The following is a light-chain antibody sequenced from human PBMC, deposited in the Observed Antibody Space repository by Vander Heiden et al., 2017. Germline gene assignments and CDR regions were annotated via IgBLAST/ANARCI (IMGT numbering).Light chain of an antibody. V-gene: IGLV5-45*03. CDR2: YKSDSDK. J-gene: IGLJ2*01. CDR3: MIWHSSAVV. Sequence: AVLPQPSSLPPSPGAPAIPPCTLRSGINVGTYRIYWYQQKPGSPPQYLLRYKSDSDKQQGSGVPSRFSGSKDASANAGILLISGLQSEDEADYYCMIWHSSAVVFGGGTKLTVL. CDR1: SGINVGTYR.